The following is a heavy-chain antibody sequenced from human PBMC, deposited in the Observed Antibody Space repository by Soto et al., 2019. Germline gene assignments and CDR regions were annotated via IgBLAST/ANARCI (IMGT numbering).Heavy chain of an antibody. CDR3: AHSRSLGWFDP. V-gene: IGHV2-5*02. Sequence: QITLKESGPPLLKPTQTLTLTCTFSGFSLSTSGVSVGWIREPPGKALEWLALIFWDDDKRYSPSLKSRVPITQDPSKTQVVLTLTNMDPVDTATYYCAHSRSLGWFDPWGQGTLVTVSS. CDR1: GFSLSTSGVS. CDR2: IFWDDDK. J-gene: IGHJ5*02.